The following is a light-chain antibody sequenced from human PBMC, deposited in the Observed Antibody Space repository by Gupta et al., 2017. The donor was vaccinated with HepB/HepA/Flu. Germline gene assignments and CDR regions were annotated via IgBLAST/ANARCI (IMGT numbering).Light chain of an antibody. V-gene: IGKV3-15*01. CDR1: QTVSTH. CDR2: GAA. Sequence: EVVLTQSPVTLSLSPGDRATLSCRASQTVSTHLAWYQQKPGQAPRLLVFGAATTATGIPARFSGSGSGTEFTLTITSLQSEDSSVYYCQQYHDWPPVTFGQGTRLEI. CDR3: QQYHDWPPVT. J-gene: IGKJ5*01.